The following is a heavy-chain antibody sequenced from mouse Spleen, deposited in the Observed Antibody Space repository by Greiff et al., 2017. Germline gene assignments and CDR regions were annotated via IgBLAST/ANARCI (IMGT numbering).Heavy chain of an antibody. CDR2: IDPANGNT. Sequence: SGAELVKPGASVKLSCTASGFNIKDTYMHWVKQRPEQGLEWIGRIDPANGNTKYDPKFQGKATITADTSSNTAYLQLSSLTSEDTAVYYCVSGTRVDYWGQGTTLTVSS. V-gene: IGHV14-3*02. D-gene: IGHD4-1*01. CDR3: VSGTRVDY. CDR1: GFNIKDTY. J-gene: IGHJ2*01.